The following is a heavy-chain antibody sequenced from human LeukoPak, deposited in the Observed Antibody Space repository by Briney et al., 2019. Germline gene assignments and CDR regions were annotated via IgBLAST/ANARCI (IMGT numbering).Heavy chain of an antibody. V-gene: IGHV1-69*13. J-gene: IGHJ4*02. CDR3: ALDSTYYYDSSGYYYFDY. D-gene: IGHD3-22*01. CDR1: GGTFSSYA. Sequence: APVKVSCKASGGTFSSYAISWVRQAPGQGLEWMGGIIPIFGTANYAQKFQGRVTITADESTSTAYMELSSLRSEDTAVYYCALDSTYYYDSSGYYYFDYWGQGTLVTVSS. CDR2: IIPIFGTA.